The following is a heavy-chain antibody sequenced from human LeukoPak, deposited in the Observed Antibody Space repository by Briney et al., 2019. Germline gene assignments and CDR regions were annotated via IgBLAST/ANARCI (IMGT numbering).Heavy chain of an antibody. J-gene: IGHJ1*01. CDR1: GFTFSSYS. CDR3: ARAGITTTGPLFQH. Sequence: LPGGSLRLSCAASGFTFSSYSMNWVRQAPGKGLEWVSYISSSTSTIYYADSVKGRFTISRDNAKSSLYLQMNSLRAEDTAVYYCARAGITTTGPLFQHWGQGTLVTVSS. CDR2: ISSSTSTI. V-gene: IGHV3-48*01. D-gene: IGHD6-13*01.